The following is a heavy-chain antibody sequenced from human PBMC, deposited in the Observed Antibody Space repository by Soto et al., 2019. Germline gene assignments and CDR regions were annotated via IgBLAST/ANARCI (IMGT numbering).Heavy chain of an antibody. V-gene: IGHV3-53*01. CDR2: IYSGGST. D-gene: IGHD5-18*01. CDR1: GFTVSSNY. J-gene: IGHJ6*02. Sequence: GGSLRLSCAASGFTVSSNYMSWVRQAPGKGLEWVSVIYSGGSTYYADSVKGRFTISRENSKNTLYLQMNSLRAEDTAVYYCARGGVDTHYGMDVWGQGTTVTVSS. CDR3: ARGGVDTHYGMDV.